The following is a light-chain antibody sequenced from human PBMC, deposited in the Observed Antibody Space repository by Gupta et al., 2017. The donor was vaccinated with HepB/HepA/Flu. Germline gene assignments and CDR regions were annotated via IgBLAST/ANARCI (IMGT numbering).Light chain of an antibody. V-gene: IGLV2-14*03. Sequence: HSGLTQPASVSGSPGQSNTISCTGTSSDVGGYNSVSWYQQYPGRAPKLLIYDVSNRPSGVSNRFSGSKTGNSASLTISGLQAEDEAVYYCTSFRSGSTLVIFGGGTELTVL. CDR1: SSDVGGYNS. J-gene: IGLJ2*01. CDR3: TSFRSGSTLVI. CDR2: DVS.